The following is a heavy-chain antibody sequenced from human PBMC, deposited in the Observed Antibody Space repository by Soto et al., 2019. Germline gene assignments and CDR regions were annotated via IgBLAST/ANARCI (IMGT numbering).Heavy chain of an antibody. J-gene: IGHJ4*02. D-gene: IGHD3-10*01. CDR2: IYYSGST. Sequence: SETLSLTCTVSGGSISSGGYYWSWIRQHPGKGLEWIGHIYYSGSTYYNPSLKSRVTISVDTSKNQFSLKLSSVTAADTAVYYCARGIKGITMVRGVNYFDYWGQGTLVTVSS. CDR3: ARGIKGITMVRGVNYFDY. CDR1: GGSISSGGYY. V-gene: IGHV4-31*03.